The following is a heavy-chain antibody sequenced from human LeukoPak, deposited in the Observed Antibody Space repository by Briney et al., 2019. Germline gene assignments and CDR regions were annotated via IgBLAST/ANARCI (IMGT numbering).Heavy chain of an antibody. CDR3: AKGTFSDY. J-gene: IGHJ4*02. D-gene: IGHD2/OR15-2a*01. Sequence: SETLSLTCTVSGGSISSYYWSWIRQPPGKGLEWIGYIYYSGSTNYNPSLKSRVTISVDTSKNQFSLKLSSVTAEDTAVYYCAKGTFSDYWGQGTLVTVSS. CDR2: IYYSGST. V-gene: IGHV4-59*01. CDR1: GGSISSYY.